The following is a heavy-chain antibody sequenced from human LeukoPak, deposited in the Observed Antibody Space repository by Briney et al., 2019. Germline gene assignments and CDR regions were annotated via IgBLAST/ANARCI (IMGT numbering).Heavy chain of an antibody. V-gene: IGHV4-34*01. D-gene: IGHD5-18*01. CDR1: GGSFSGYY. J-gene: IGHJ4*02. Sequence: SETLSLTCAVYGGSFSGYYWSWIRQPPGKGLEWIGEINHSGSTNYNPSLKSRVTISVDTSKNQFSLKLSSVTAADTAVYYCARHEARNSYGSFDYWGQGTLVTVSS. CDR2: INHSGST. CDR3: ARHEARNSYGSFDY.